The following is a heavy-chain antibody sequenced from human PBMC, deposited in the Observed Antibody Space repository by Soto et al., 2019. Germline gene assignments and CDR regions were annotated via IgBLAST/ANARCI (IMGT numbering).Heavy chain of an antibody. D-gene: IGHD3-22*01. CDR1: GGSISSYY. CDR3: AREGDYYDSSGYSSRP. V-gene: IGHV4-4*07. J-gene: IGHJ4*02. CDR2: IYTSGST. Sequence: PSETLSLTCTVSGGSISSYYWIWIRQPAGKGLEWIGRIYTSGSTNYNPSLKSRVTMSVDTSKNQFSLKLSSVTAADTAVYYCAREGDYYDSSGYSSRPWGQGTLVTVSS.